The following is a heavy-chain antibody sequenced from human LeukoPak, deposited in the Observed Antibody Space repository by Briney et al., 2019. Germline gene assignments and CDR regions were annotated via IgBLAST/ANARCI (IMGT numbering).Heavy chain of an antibody. D-gene: IGHD3-16*01. J-gene: IGHJ4*02. Sequence: GGSLRLSCAASGFTFSSYAMHWVRQAPGKGLEWVAVISYDGSNKYYADSVKGRFTIPRDNSKNTLYLQMNSLRAEDTAVYYCAREYLWGHYFDYWGQGTLVTVSS. CDR3: AREYLWGHYFDY. CDR2: ISYDGSNK. V-gene: IGHV3-30*04. CDR1: GFTFSSYA.